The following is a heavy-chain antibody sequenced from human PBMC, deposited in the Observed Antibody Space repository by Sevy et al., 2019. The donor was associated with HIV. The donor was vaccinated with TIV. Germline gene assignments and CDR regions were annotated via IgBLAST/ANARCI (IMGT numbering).Heavy chain of an antibody. CDR3: VSLFLSYRSGWSYFDY. J-gene: IGHJ4*02. CDR1: GFTVNDKY. CDR2: IFSSGST. Sequence: GGSLRLSCAISGFTVNDKYIIWVRQAPGKGLEWVSVIFSSGSTYYADSAKGRFAISRDNSKNSVDLQMNSVRAEDTAVYYCVSLFLSYRSGWSYFDYWGQGTLVTVSS. V-gene: IGHV3-66*02. D-gene: IGHD6-19*01.